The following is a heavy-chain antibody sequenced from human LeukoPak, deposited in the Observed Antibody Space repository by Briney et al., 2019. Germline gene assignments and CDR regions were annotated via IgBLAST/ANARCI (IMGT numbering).Heavy chain of an antibody. D-gene: IGHD2-2*01. CDR3: VKESELLCGGWFDP. CDR2: IKEDGSHQ. V-gene: IGHV3-7*05. J-gene: IGHJ5*02. CDR1: GFTFNSYW. Sequence: GGSLRLSCAASGFTFNSYWLSWVRQAPGKGLEWVANIKEDGSHQHYVDSVKGRFTISRDNAKNSLYVQMNSLRAEDTAVYYCVKESELLCGGWFDPWGQGTLVTVSS.